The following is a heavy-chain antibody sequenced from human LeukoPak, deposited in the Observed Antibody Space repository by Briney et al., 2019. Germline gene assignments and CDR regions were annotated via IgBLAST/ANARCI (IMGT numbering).Heavy chain of an antibody. CDR2: FDPEDGET. CDR1: GYTLTELS. CDR3: ATPDRVAVAGTSAFDI. D-gene: IGHD6-19*01. Sequence: GASVTVSCKVSGYTLTELSMHWVRQAPGKGLEWMGGFDPEDGETIYAQKFQGRVTMTEDTSTDTAYMELSSLRSEDTAVYHCATPDRVAVAGTSAFDIWGQGTMVTVSS. V-gene: IGHV1-24*01. J-gene: IGHJ3*02.